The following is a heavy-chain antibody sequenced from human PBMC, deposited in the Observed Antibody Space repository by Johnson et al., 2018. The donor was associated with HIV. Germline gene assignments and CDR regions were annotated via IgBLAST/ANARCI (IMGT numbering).Heavy chain of an antibody. CDR2: IQNDGTNK. CDR3: ANGEAQEGWSQLGSDAFDF. Sequence: VQLVESGGGVVQPGESLRLSCVASGFIFSNYGVHWVRQAPGKGLEWVAFIQNDGTNKHYADFVKGRFTISRDNSRNTVYLQMSNLRPGKTAVYYCANGEAQEGWSQLGSDAFDFWGRGTMVTVSS. CDR1: GFIFSNYG. D-gene: IGHD1-1*01. J-gene: IGHJ3*01. V-gene: IGHV3-30*02.